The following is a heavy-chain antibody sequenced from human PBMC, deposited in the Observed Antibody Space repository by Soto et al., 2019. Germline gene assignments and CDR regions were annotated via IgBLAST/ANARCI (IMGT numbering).Heavy chain of an antibody. D-gene: IGHD6-19*01. CDR3: LTAPSGRGGLDV. CDR2: IKPDGGEK. Sequence: GGSLRLSCAVSGFTFRSSWMSWLRQAPGKGLEWVANIKPDGGEKYYVDSVRGRFTISRDNAKNSVYLQMNSLRAEDAAVYYCLTAPSGRGGLDVWGQGTMVTVSS. CDR1: GFTFRSSW. J-gene: IGHJ3*01. V-gene: IGHV3-7*01.